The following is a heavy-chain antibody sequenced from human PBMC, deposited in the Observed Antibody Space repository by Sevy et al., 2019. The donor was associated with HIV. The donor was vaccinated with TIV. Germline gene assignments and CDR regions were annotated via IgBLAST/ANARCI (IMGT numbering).Heavy chain of an antibody. V-gene: IGHV3-23*01. CDR1: AFDFNIYS. D-gene: IGHD2-8*01. Sequence: GGSLRLSCAASAFDFNIYSMSWVRQAPGKGLEWVSTLSFGCGKINYADSVKGRFTISRDNSKSSVYLQMNNMRVEDTAVYYCAREGCTKPHDYWGQGTLVTVSS. CDR2: LSFGCGKI. J-gene: IGHJ4*02. CDR3: AREGCTKPHDY.